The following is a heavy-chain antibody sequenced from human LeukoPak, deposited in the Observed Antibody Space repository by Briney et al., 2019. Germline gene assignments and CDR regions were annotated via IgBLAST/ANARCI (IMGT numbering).Heavy chain of an antibody. CDR2: INHDGSGK. CDR3: ARPIAGGSFDI. CDR1: GFTFSTYW. J-gene: IGHJ3*02. Sequence: PGGSLRVSCVASGFTFSTYWMTWVRQAPGKGLEWVANINHDGSGKQYVDSVKGRFSISRDNAENSLYLQMNSVRAEDTAVYYCARPIAGGSFDIWGQGTMVTVSS. V-gene: IGHV3-7*04. D-gene: IGHD3-10*01.